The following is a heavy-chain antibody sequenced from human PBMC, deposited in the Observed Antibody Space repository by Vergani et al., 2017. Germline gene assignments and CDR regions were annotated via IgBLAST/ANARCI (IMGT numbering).Heavy chain of an antibody. CDR1: GFTFSSYG. D-gene: IGHD2-2*01. V-gene: IGHV3-33*01. Sequence: QVQLVESGGGVVQPGRSLRLSCAASGFTFSSYGMHWVRQAPGKGLEWVAVIWYDGSNKYYADSVKGRFTISRDNSKNTLYLQMNSLRAEDTAVYYCARDIVVVPAAVDLWGRGTLVTVSS. CDR2: IWYDGSNK. CDR3: ARDIVVVPAAVDL. J-gene: IGHJ2*01.